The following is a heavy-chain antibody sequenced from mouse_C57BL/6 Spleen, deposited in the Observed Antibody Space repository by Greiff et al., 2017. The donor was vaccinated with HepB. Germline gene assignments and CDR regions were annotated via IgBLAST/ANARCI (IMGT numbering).Heavy chain of an antibody. Sequence: QVQLQQPGTELVKPGASVKLSCKASGYTFTSYWMHWVKQRPGQGLEWIGNINPSNGGTNYNEKFKSKATLTVDKSSSTAYMQLSSLTSEDSAVYYCARGRAMVTATGYYYAMDYWGQGTSVTVSS. CDR2: INPSNGGT. CDR1: GYTFTSYW. CDR3: ARGRAMVTATGYYYAMDY. D-gene: IGHD2-2*01. J-gene: IGHJ4*01. V-gene: IGHV1-53*01.